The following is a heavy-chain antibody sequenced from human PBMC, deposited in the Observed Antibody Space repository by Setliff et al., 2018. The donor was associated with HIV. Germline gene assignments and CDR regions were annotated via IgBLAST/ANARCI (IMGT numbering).Heavy chain of an antibody. Sequence: GESLKISCAVSGVTYNDHFMDWVRQAPGKGLEWLGRSRSKSEGYATYYAASVKDRFIISRDESKTALFLQMNSLCTEDAAIYYCALMLRGIPFWGRGTLVTVSS. V-gene: IGHV3-72*01. D-gene: IGHD3-10*01. J-gene: IGHJ4*02. CDR2: SRSKSEGYAT. CDR3: ALMLRGIPF. CDR1: GVTYNDHF.